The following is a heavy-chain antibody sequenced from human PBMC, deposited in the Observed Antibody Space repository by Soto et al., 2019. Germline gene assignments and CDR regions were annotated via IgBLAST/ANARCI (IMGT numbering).Heavy chain of an antibody. J-gene: IGHJ5*02. Sequence: ASVKVSCKASGCTFSSYAISWVRQAPGQGLEWMGGIIPIFGTANYAQKFQGRVTITADESTSTAYMELSSLRSEDTAVYYCARDLVKYYGSGSRPYNWFDPWGQGTLVTVSS. D-gene: IGHD3-10*01. CDR1: GCTFSSYA. CDR2: IIPIFGTA. CDR3: ARDLVKYYGSGSRPYNWFDP. V-gene: IGHV1-69*13.